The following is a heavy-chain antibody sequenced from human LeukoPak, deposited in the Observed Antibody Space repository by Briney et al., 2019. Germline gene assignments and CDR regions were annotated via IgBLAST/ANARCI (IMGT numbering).Heavy chain of an antibody. CDR2: INHSGST. Sequence: PSETLSLTCAVYGGSFSGYYWSWIRQPPGKGLEWIGEINHSGSTNYNPSLKSRVTISVDTSKNQFSLKLSSVTAADTAVYYCARGPSIAAAGYYFDCWGQGTLVTVSS. CDR1: GGSFSGYY. CDR3: ARGPSIAAAGYYFDC. V-gene: IGHV4-34*01. J-gene: IGHJ4*02. D-gene: IGHD6-13*01.